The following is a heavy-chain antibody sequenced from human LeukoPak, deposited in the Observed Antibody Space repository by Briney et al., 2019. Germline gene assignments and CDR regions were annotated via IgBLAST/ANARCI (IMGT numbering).Heavy chain of an antibody. CDR1: GYTFTSYY. Sequence: ASVKVSCKASGYTFTSYYMHWVRQAPGQGLEWMGIINPSGGSTSYAQKFQGRVTMTRDTSTSTVYMELSSLRSEDTAVYYCARVRDCSGGSGSNAFDIWGQRTMVTVSS. CDR2: INPSGGST. D-gene: IGHD2-15*01. CDR3: ARVRDCSGGSGSNAFDI. J-gene: IGHJ3*02. V-gene: IGHV1-46*01.